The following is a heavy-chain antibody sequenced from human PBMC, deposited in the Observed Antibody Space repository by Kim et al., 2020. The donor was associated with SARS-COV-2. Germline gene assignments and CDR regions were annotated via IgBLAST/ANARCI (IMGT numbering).Heavy chain of an antibody. D-gene: IGHD3-3*01. CDR3: AKYLGGLRFLEWLLGPLFDY. CDR2: ISGSGGST. Sequence: GGSLRLSCAASGFTFSSYAMSWVRQAPGKGLEWVSAISGSGGSTYYADSVKGRFTISRDNSKNTLYLQMNSLRAEDTAVYYCAKYLGGLRFLEWLLGPLFDYWGQGTLVTVSS. CDR1: GFTFSSYA. J-gene: IGHJ4*02. V-gene: IGHV3-23*01.